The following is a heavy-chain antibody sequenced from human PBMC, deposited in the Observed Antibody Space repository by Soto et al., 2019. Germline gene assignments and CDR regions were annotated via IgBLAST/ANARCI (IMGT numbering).Heavy chain of an antibody. CDR2: IGTAGDT. J-gene: IGHJ6*02. CDR3: ARGDYYGSGSYYTSPLYYYGMDV. V-gene: IGHV3-13*01. D-gene: IGHD3-10*01. Sequence: EVQLVESGGGLVQPGGSLRLSCAASGFTFSSYDMHWVRQATGKGLEWVSAIGTAGDTYYPGSVKGRFTISRENAKNSLYLQMNSLSAEDTAVYYCARGDYYGSGSYYTSPLYYYGMDVWGQGTTVTVSS. CDR1: GFTFSSYD.